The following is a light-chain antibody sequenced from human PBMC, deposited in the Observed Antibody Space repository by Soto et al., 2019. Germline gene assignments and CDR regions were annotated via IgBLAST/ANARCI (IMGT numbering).Light chain of an antibody. V-gene: IGKV3-20*01. CDR2: ATS. J-gene: IGKJ3*01. CDR1: QTISRDA. CDR3: YQYYSSPHT. Sequence: EIVLTQSPGTLSLSPGETATLPCRPSQTISRDALAWYQQRPGQAPRLLVSATSRRATGIPDRFNGYGSGTDFTLTISSLEPEDFGVYYCYQYYSSPHTFGPGTRVDIK.